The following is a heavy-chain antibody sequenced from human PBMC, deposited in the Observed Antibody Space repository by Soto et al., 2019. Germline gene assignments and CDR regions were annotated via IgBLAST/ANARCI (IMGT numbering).Heavy chain of an antibody. CDR2: INPNSGGT. D-gene: IGHD1-26*01. Sequence: ASVKVSCKASGYTLTGNYRYSVRHAPGKRLEWMGWINPNSGGTNYAQKFQGRVTMTRDTSISTAYMELSRLRSDDTAVYYCARGGVGATTIYYYYYGMEVLGHGTTDTVFS. V-gene: IGHV1-2*02. CDR3: ARGGVGATTIYYYYYGMEV. CDR1: GYTLTGNY. J-gene: IGHJ6*02.